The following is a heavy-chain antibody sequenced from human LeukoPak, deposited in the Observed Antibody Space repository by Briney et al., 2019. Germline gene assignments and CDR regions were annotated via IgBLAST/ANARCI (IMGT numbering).Heavy chain of an antibody. CDR2: IIPIFGTA. J-gene: IGHJ4*02. CDR3: ARDGQWELPVPYYFDY. CDR1: GGTFSSYA. D-gene: IGHD1-26*01. V-gene: IGHV1-69*06. Sequence: SVKVSCKASGGTFSSYAISWVRQAPGQGLEWMGGIIPIFGTANYAQKFQGRVTITADKSTSTAYMELSSLRSEDTAVYYCARDGQWELPVPYYFDYWGQGTLVTVSS.